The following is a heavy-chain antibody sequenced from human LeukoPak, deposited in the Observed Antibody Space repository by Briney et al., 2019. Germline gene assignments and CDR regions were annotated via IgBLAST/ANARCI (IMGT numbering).Heavy chain of an antibody. V-gene: IGHV3-30*02. D-gene: IGHD6-19*01. CDR3: ARGGYSSGWYGPYYYYYMDV. Sequence: PGGSLRLSCAASGFTFSSYGMHWVRQAPGKGLEWVAFIRYDGSNKYYADSVKGRFTISRDNSKNTLYLQMNSLRAEDTAVYYCARGGYSSGWYGPYYYYYMDVWGKGTTVTVSS. CDR2: IRYDGSNK. J-gene: IGHJ6*03. CDR1: GFTFSSYG.